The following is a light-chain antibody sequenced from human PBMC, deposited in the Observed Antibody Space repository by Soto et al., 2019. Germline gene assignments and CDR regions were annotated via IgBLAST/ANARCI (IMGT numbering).Light chain of an antibody. V-gene: IGKV1-5*03. CDR2: KAS. CDR1: QSISSW. J-gene: IGKJ1*01. Sequence: DIQMTQSPSTLSESVGDRVTITCRASQSISSWLAWYQQKPGQAPKLLIYKASSLDSGVPSRFSGSGSETEFTLTISSLQPDDFATYYCQQYHTYSRTFGQGTKVEIK. CDR3: QQYHTYSRT.